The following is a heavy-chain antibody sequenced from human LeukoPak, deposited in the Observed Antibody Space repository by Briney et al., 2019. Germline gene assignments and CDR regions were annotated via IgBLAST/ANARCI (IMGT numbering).Heavy chain of an antibody. J-gene: IGHJ4*02. CDR2: ISGSGGST. CDR1: GFTFSSYA. Sequence: PGGSLRLSCAASGFTFSSYAMSWVRQAPGKGPEWVSAISGSGGSTYYADSVKGRFTISRDNSKNTLYLQMNSLRAEDTAVYYCARIPRSIAVADYFDYWGQGTLVTVSS. V-gene: IGHV3-23*01. CDR3: ARIPRSIAVADYFDY. D-gene: IGHD6-19*01.